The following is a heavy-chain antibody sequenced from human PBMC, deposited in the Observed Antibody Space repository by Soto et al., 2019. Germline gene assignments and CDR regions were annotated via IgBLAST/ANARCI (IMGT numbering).Heavy chain of an antibody. Sequence: EVQLVESGGGLVQPGGSLRLSCAASGFTFSSYWMHWVRQAPGKGLVWVSRINSDGSSTSYADSVKGRFTISRDNAMNTLYLEMNRVKAEDTAVYYCARARYPMGMMYYFDHWGQGTLVTVSS. CDR3: ARARYPMGMMYYFDH. CDR2: INSDGSST. D-gene: IGHD7-27*01. CDR1: GFTFSSYW. J-gene: IGHJ4*02. V-gene: IGHV3-74*01.